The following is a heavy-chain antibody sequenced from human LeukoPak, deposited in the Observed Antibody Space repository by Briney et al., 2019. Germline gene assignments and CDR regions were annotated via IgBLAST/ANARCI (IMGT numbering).Heavy chain of an antibody. D-gene: IGHD1-26*01. CDR2: INQGGSDK. CDR3: VREPRSGSYSGY. CDR1: GFTFSSYW. J-gene: IGHJ4*02. Sequence: GGSLRLSCAASGFTFSSYWMSWVRQAPGKGLEWVANINQGGSDKHYVDSRFTISRDNAINSLYLQMNSLRAEDTAVYYCVREPRSGSYSGYWSQGTLVTVSP. V-gene: IGHV3-7*01.